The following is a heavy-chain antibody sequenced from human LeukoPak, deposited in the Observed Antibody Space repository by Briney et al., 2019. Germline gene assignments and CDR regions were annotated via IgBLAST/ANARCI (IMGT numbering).Heavy chain of an antibody. Sequence: PSETLSLTCTVSGGSISSYYWSWIRQPPGKGLEWIGYIYYSGSTNYNPSLKSRVTISVDTSKNQFSLKLSSVTAADTAVYYCARINYYDSSGYPGDFDYWGQGTLVTVSS. CDR3: ARINYYDSSGYPGDFDY. CDR2: IYYSGST. CDR1: GGSISSYY. J-gene: IGHJ4*02. V-gene: IGHV4-59*01. D-gene: IGHD3-22*01.